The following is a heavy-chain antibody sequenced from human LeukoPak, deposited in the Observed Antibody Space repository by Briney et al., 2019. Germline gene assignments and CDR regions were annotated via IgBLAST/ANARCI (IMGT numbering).Heavy chain of an antibody. CDR2: IYYTGGET. Sequence: PSETLSLTCTVSGGSINSYYWSWIRQPPGKGLEWIGYIYYTGGETSYNPSLKSRLTISVDTSKNQFSLMLTSVTAADTAVYYCARQPGGTAAFDIWAQGTMVTVSS. J-gene: IGHJ3*02. CDR1: GGSINSYY. CDR3: ARQPGGTAAFDI. D-gene: IGHD1-14*01. V-gene: IGHV4-59*08.